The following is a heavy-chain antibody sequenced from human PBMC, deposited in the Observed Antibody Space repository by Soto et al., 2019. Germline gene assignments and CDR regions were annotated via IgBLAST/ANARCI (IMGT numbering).Heavy chain of an antibody. CDR2: IIPMLGVP. D-gene: IGHD3-10*01. J-gene: IGHJ6*03. CDR1: GGTFNSYA. CDR3: AGGATGSFHYYYMDV. V-gene: IGHV1-69*04. Sequence: QVQLVQSGAEVKKPGSSVNVSCKASGGTFNSYAINWVRQAPGQGLEWVGRIIPMLGVPNYAQKFQGRIMITADKFTDTAYMEVTSLRSEDTAVYYCAGGATGSFHYYYMDVWGKGTTVTVSS.